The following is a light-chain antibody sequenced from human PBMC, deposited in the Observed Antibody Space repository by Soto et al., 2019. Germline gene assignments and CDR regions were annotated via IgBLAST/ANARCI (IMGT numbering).Light chain of an antibody. Sequence: QSALTQPRSVSGSPGQSVTISCTGTSSDVGGYNYVSWYQQHPGKAPKLMIYDVSKRPSGVPDRFSGSKSGNTASLTISGLQAEDEADYYCCSYAGSYTGVFGTGTKLTAL. CDR2: DVS. V-gene: IGLV2-11*01. CDR3: CSYAGSYTGV. CDR1: SSDVGGYNY. J-gene: IGLJ1*01.